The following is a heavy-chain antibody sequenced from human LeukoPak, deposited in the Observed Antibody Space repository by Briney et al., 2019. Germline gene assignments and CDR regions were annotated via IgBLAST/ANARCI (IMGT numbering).Heavy chain of an antibody. V-gene: IGHV3-23*01. D-gene: IGHD2-2*02. CDR3: ASGGYCSSTSCYSPDY. J-gene: IGHJ4*02. CDR1: GFTFSGYA. CDR2: ISGSGGST. Sequence: GGSLRLSCAASGFTFSGYAMSWVRQAPGKGLEWVSAISGSGGSTYYADSVKGRFTISRDNSKNTLYLQMNSLRAEDTAVYYCASGGYCSSTSCYSPDYWGQGTLVTVSS.